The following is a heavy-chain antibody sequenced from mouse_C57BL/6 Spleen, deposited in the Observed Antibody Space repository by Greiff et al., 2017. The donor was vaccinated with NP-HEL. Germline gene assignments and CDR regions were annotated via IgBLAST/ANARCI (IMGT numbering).Heavy chain of an antibody. V-gene: IGHV5-16*01. CDR3: ASYGSSLAWFAY. CDR2: INYDGSST. Sequence: DVQLVESEGGLVQPGSSMKLSCTASGFTFSDYYMAWVRQVPEKGLEWVANINYDGSSTYYLDSLKSRFIISRDNAKNILYLQMSSLKSEDTATYYCASYGSSLAWFAYWGQGTLVTVSA. D-gene: IGHD1-1*01. J-gene: IGHJ3*01. CDR1: GFTFSDYY.